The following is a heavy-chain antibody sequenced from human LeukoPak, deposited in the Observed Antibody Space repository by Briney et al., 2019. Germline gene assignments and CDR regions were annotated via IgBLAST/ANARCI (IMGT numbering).Heavy chain of an antibody. V-gene: IGHV4-39*01. CDR3: ARAGARQLAGNRNDYYYYGMDV. Sequence: SETMSLTCTVSGGSISSSSYYWGWIRQPPGKGLDWIGSIYYSGSTYYNPSLKSRVTISVDTSKNQFSLKLSSVTAADTAVYYCARAGARQLAGNRNDYYYYGMDVWGQGTTVTVSS. J-gene: IGHJ6*02. D-gene: IGHD6-6*01. CDR1: GGSISSSSYY. CDR2: IYYSGST.